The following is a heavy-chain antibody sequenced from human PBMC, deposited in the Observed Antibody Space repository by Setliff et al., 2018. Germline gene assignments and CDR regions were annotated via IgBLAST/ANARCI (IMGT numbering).Heavy chain of an antibody. CDR1: GGSFSGYY. J-gene: IGHJ4*02. V-gene: IGHV4-4*08. CDR2: VHTSGRT. CDR3: ARHPSSGSYYGGSIFYFDD. Sequence: PSETLSLTCTVSGGSFSGYYWSWIRQPPGKGLEWIGYVHTSGRTNYNPSLKSRVTISVDTSRTQFSLKLSFVTAADTAVYYCARHPSSGSYYGGSIFYFDDWGPGILVTVSS. D-gene: IGHD1-26*01.